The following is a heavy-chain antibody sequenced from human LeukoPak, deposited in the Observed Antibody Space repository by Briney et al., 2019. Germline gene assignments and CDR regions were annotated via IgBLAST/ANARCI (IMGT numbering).Heavy chain of an antibody. V-gene: IGHV1-18*01. CDR3: ARDSPLLAYCGGDCYSAWFDP. Sequence: ASVKVSCKASGYTFTSYGISWVRQAPGQGLEWMGWISAYNGNTNYAQELQGRVTMTTDTSTSTAYMELRSLRSDDTAVYYCARDSPLLAYCGGDCYSAWFDPWGQGTLVTVSS. D-gene: IGHD2-21*02. CDR2: ISAYNGNT. CDR1: GYTFTSYG. J-gene: IGHJ5*02.